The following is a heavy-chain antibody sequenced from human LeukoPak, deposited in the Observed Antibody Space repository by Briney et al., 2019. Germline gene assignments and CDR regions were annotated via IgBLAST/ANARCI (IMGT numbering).Heavy chain of an antibody. Sequence: GASVKVSCKASGYTFTSYDINWVRQATGQGLEWMGWMNPNSGNTGYAQKFQGRVTMTRNTSISTAYMQLSSLRSEDTAVYYCARAGGYSSGWFYYYYGMDVWGQGTTVTVSS. CDR3: ARAGGYSSGWFYYYYGMDV. CDR1: GYTFTSYD. D-gene: IGHD6-13*01. CDR2: MNPNSGNT. J-gene: IGHJ6*02. V-gene: IGHV1-8*01.